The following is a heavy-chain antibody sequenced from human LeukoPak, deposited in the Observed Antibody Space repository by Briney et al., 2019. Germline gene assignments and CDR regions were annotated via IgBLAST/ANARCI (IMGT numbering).Heavy chain of an antibody. Sequence: PSETLSLTCTVSGGSISSYYWSWIRQPPGKGLEWIGYIYYSGSTNYNPSLKSRVTISVDTSKNQFSLKLSSVTAADTAVYYCARARKDFVDYWGQGTLVTVSS. CDR2: IYYSGST. V-gene: IGHV4-59*01. CDR1: GGSISSYY. CDR3: ARARKDFVDY. J-gene: IGHJ4*02.